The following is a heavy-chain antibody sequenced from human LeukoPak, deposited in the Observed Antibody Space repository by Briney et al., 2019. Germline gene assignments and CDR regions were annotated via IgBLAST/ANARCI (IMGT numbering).Heavy chain of an antibody. J-gene: IGHJ6*02. D-gene: IGHD6-19*01. CDR3: AREGSGWYNYYYYYGMDV. CDR2: ISAYNGNT. CDR1: GYTFTSYY. Sequence: ASVKVSCKGSGYTFTSYYMHWVRQAPGQGLEWMGWISAYNGNTNYAQKLQGRVTMTTDTSTSTAYMELRSLRSDDTAVYYCAREGSGWYNYYYYYGMDVWGQGTTVTVSS. V-gene: IGHV1-18*04.